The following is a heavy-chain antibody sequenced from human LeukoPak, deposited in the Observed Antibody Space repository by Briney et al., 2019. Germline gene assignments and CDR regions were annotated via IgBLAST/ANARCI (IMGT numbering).Heavy chain of an antibody. J-gene: IGHJ4*02. Sequence: GGSLRLSCAASGFTFSSYSMNWVRQAPGKGLEWVSHISSSSSTIYYADSVKGRFTISRDNAKKSLYVQMNSLRAEDTAVYYCARVACTGDSCSIFDHWGQGTLVTVSS. CDR3: ARVACTGDSCSIFDH. D-gene: IGHD2-15*01. CDR2: ISSSSSTI. V-gene: IGHV3-48*04. CDR1: GFTFSSYS.